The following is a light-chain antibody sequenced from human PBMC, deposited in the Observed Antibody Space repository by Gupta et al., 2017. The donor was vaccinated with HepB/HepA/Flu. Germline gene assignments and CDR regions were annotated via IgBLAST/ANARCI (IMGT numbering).Light chain of an antibody. CDR2: MAS. CDR1: QSINNY. V-gene: IGKV1-5*03. J-gene: IGKJ2*01. Sequence: DIQMTQSPSTLSTSVGDRVSITCRASQSINNYLAWHQHKPGKAPKLLIYMASNLQSGVPSRVRGSGSGTEFTLTISSLQPDDFANYYCQQHNRHFGQGTKLEIK. CDR3: QQHNRH.